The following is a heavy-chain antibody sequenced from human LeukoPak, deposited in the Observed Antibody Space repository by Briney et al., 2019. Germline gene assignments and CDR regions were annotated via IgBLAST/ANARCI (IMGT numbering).Heavy chain of an antibody. CDR3: ARVRCSSASCYYYYYYGMDV. CDR2: IYHSGST. D-gene: IGHD2-2*01. J-gene: IGHJ6*02. V-gene: IGHV4-4*02. CDR1: GGSISSSNW. Sequence: SETLSLTCTVSGGSISSSNWWSWVRQPPGKGLEWIGEIYHSGSTNYNPSLKGRVTISVDKSKNQFSLKLSSVTAADTAVYYCARVRCSSASCYYYYYYGMDVWGQGTTVTVSS.